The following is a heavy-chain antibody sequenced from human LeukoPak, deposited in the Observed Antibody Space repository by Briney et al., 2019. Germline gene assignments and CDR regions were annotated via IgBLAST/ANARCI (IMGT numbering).Heavy chain of an antibody. CDR3: ARVVADAFDI. V-gene: IGHV1-18*01. D-gene: IGHD2-15*01. CDR1: GYTFTSYG. Sequence: ASVKVSCKASGYTFTSYGISWVRQAPGQGLEWLGWISTYNGNTHYAQKLQGRVTMTTDTSTTTAYMELRSLRSDDTAVYYCARVVADAFDIWGQGTMVTVSS. CDR2: ISTYNGNT. J-gene: IGHJ3*02.